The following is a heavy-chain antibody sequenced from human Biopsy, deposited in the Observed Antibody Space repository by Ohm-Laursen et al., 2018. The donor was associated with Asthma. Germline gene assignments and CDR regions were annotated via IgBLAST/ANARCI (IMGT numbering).Heavy chain of an antibody. J-gene: IGHJ4*02. V-gene: IGHV1-69*13. CDR3: ARKAGSCISRTCYSLDF. D-gene: IGHD2-2*01. CDR2: INFVFGTT. Sequence: SVKVSCKSLGGTFNTYVIGWVRQAPGQGLEWMGGINFVFGTTTYPQKFQDRVTITADDSTSTVYMELSSLRSEDPAVYYCARKAGSCISRTCYSLDFWGQGTLVTVSS. CDR1: GGTFNTYV.